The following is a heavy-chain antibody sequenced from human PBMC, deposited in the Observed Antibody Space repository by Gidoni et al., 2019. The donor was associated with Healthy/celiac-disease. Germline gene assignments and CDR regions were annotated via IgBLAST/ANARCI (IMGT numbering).Heavy chain of an antibody. J-gene: IGHJ6*02. CDR1: GFTFTSSS. V-gene: IGHV1-58*02. CDR2: IVVGSGNT. Sequence: QMQLVQSGPEVKKPGTSVKVSCKASGFTFTSSSMQWVRQASGQRLEWIGWIVVGSGNTNYAQKFQERVTITRDMSTSTAYMELSSLRSEDTAVYYCAAVRGDFWSGYAYYYGMDVWGQGTTVTVSS. D-gene: IGHD3-3*01. CDR3: AAVRGDFWSGYAYYYGMDV.